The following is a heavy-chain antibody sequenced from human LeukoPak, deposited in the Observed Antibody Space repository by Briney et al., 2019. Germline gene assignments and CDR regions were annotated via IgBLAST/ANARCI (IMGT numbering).Heavy chain of an antibody. V-gene: IGHV4-34*01. CDR2: INHSGST. CDR3: ARVKDPGGYYYYYYMDI. D-gene: IGHD3-16*01. CDR1: GGSFSGCY. Sequence: PSETLSLTCAVYGGSFSGCYWSWIRQPPGKGLEWIGEINHSGSTNYNPSLKSRVTISVDTSKNQFSLKLSSVTAADTAVYYCARVKDPGGYYYYYYMDIWGKGNTVTVSS. J-gene: IGHJ6*03.